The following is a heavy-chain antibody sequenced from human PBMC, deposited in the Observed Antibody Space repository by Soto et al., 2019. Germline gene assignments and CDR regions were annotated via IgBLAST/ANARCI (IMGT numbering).Heavy chain of an antibody. V-gene: IGHV1-69*01. CDR1: RGTFSTYA. Sequence: QVQLVQSGAEVKKPGSSVRVSCQASRGTFSTYAFNWVRQAPGQGLEWMGGIIPMYNKSNYAPNFLGRVTISADPSTSTAYMELTTLRSEDAAVYFCARGYSGGYFYAMDVWGQGTTVTVSS. CDR2: IIPMYNKS. CDR3: ARGYSGGYFYAMDV. D-gene: IGHD4-4*01. J-gene: IGHJ6*02.